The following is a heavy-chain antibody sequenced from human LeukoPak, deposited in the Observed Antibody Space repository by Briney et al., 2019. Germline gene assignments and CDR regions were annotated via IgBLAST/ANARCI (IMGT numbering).Heavy chain of an antibody. Sequence: SETLSLTCTVSGGSISSSSYYWGWIRQPPGKGLEWIGEINHSGSTNYNPSLKSRVTISVDTSKNQFSLKLSSVTAADTAVYYCARGSSYPNDYWGQGTLVTVSS. J-gene: IGHJ4*02. CDR3: ARGSSYPNDY. V-gene: IGHV4-39*07. CDR1: GGSISSSSYY. D-gene: IGHD6-19*01. CDR2: INHSGST.